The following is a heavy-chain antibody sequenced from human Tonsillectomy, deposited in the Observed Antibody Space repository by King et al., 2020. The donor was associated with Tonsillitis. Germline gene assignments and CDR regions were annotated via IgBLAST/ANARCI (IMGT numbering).Heavy chain of an antibody. J-gene: IGHJ4*02. D-gene: IGHD4/OR15-4a*01. Sequence: QLVQSGAEVKKPGASVRVSCKASGYTFTNYSIHWVRQAPGQRLEWMGWINAGNAETKYSQKFQGRVTITRDTSASTAYMELSSLRSEDTAMYYCAIGWCYGVFVYFDYWGQGALVTVSS. CDR3: AIGWCYGVFVYFDY. CDR2: INAGNAET. CDR1: GYTFTNYS. V-gene: IGHV1-3*01.